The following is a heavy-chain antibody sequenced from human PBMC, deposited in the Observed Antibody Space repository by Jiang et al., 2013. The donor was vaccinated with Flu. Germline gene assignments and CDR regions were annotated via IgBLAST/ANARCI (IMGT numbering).Heavy chain of an antibody. V-gene: IGHV5-51*01. D-gene: IGHD3-10*01. CDR2: IYPGDSDS. CDR1: GYDFTNYW. Sequence: CKDFGYDFTNYWIAWVRQMPGKGLEWMGTIYPGDSDSRFSPSFQGQVTMSADKSISTAYLQWSSLKAADTAMYYCARLVLGQLRGDWVGWFDPWGQGTQVIVSS. CDR3: ARLVLGQLRGDWVGWFDP. J-gene: IGHJ5*02.